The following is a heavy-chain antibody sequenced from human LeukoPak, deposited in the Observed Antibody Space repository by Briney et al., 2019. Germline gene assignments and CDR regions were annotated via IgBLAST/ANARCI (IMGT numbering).Heavy chain of an antibody. Sequence: SEILSLTCTVSGGSITSGGYYWSWIRQRPGEGLEWIGYIYSSGSTYYNPSLKSRVTISVDTSKSQFSLKLTSVTAADTAVYYCARDRDSGSGSSPYWGQGTLVTVSS. CDR1: GGSITSGGYY. CDR2: IYSSGST. D-gene: IGHD3-10*01. J-gene: IGHJ4*02. CDR3: ARDRDSGSGSSPY. V-gene: IGHV4-31*03.